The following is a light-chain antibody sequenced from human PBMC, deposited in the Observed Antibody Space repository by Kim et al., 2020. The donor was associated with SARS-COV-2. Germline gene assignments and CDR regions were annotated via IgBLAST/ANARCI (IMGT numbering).Light chain of an antibody. CDR1: QSVDTY. J-gene: IGKJ4*01. CDR2: DAS. V-gene: IGKV3-11*01. CDR3: QQRSNWPPALT. Sequence: PGERATLSWRASQSVDTYLAWYQQKPGQGPRLLIYDASNRATGIPDRFSGSGSGTDFTLTISSLESEDFAVYYCQQRSNWPPALTFGGGTKVDIK.